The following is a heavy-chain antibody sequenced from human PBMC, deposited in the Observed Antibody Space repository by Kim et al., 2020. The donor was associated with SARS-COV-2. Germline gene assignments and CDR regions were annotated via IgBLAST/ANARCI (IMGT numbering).Heavy chain of an antibody. Sequence: DSVKGRITTSRDKAKNALYMQMNRLRAEDTALYYCAKDISYYDSSCYPDYWGQGTLVTVSS. J-gene: IGHJ4*02. D-gene: IGHD3-22*01. V-gene: IGHV3-9*01. CDR3: AKDISYYDSSCYPDY.